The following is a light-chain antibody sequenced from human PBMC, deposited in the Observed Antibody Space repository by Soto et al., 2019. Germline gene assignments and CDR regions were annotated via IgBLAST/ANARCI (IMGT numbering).Light chain of an antibody. V-gene: IGLV2-14*01. CDR1: TSDVGGFNY. J-gene: IGLJ2*01. Sequence: QSVLTQPASVSGSPGQSITISCIGTTSDVGGFNYVSWYQHHPGKVPKLLIYEVTNRPSGVSIRFSASKSGNTASLTISGLQAEDEADYYCTSRTSSSTVIFGGGTQLTVL. CDR3: TSRTSSSTVI. CDR2: EVT.